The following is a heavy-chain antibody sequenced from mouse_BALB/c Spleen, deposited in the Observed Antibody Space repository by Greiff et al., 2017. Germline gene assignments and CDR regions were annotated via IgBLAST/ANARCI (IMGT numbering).Heavy chain of an antibody. J-gene: IGHJ2*01. CDR1: GYSITSGYY. CDR2: ISYDGSN. CDR3: ARYYGNYDPDY. D-gene: IGHD2-1*01. Sequence: EVHLVESGPGLVKPSQSLSLTCSVTGYSITSGYYWNWIRQFPGNKLEWMGYISYDGSNNYNPSLKNRISITRDTSKNQFFLKLNSVTTEDTATYYCARYYGNYDPDYWGQGTTLTVSS. V-gene: IGHV3-6*02.